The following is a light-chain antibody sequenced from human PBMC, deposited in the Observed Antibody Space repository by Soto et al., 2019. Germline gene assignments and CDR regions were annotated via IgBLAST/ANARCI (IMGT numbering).Light chain of an antibody. CDR2: GNS. CDR3: QSYDSSLSGHVV. J-gene: IGLJ2*01. V-gene: IGLV1-40*01. Sequence: QSVLTQPPSVSGAPGQRVTISCTWSSSNIGAGYDVHGYQQLPGTAPKLLISGNSNRPSGVPDRFSGSKSGTSASLAINGLQAEDEADYYCQSYDSSLSGHVVFGGGTQLTVL. CDR1: SSNIGAGYD.